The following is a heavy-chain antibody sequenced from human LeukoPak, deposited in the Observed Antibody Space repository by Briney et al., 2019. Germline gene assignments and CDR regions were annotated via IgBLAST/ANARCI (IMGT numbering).Heavy chain of an antibody. J-gene: IGHJ5*02. D-gene: IGHD3-10*01. CDR2: ISSASNTI. Sequence: GGSLRLSCASSGFTFSSYSMNWVRQAPGKGLEWVSYISSASNTIYYADSVKGRFTISRDNAKNSLYLQMNSLRAEDTAMYYCARDGWFGDYNWFDPWGQGTLVTVSS. V-gene: IGHV3-48*01. CDR3: ARDGWFGDYNWFDP. CDR1: GFTFSSYS.